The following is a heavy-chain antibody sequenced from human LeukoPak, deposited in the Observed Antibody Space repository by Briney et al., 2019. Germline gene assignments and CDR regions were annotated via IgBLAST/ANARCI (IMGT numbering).Heavy chain of an antibody. CDR2: ISSSGSTI. V-gene: IGHV3-11*04. CDR3: ARDHLTGYEEGAPSGIDP. CDR1: GFTFSDYY. D-gene: IGHD1-20*01. J-gene: IGHJ5*02. Sequence: PGGSLRLSCAASGFTFSDYYMSWIRQAPGKGLEWVSYISSSGSTIYYADSVKGRFTISRDNAKNSLYLQMNSLRAEDTAVYYCARDHLTGYEEGAPSGIDPWGQGTLVTVSS.